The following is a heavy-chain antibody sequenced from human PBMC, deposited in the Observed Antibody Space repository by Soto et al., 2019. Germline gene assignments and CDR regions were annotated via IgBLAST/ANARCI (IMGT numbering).Heavy chain of an antibody. CDR1: GFTFSSYS. CDR2: ISSSSSYI. Sequence: GGSLRLSGAASGFTFSSYSMNWVRQAPGKGLEWVSSISSSSSYIYYADSVKGRFTISRDNAKNSLYLQMNSLRAEDTAVYYCAPSYGSGSYNYWGQGTLVTVSS. CDR3: APSYGSGSYNY. V-gene: IGHV3-21*01. D-gene: IGHD3-10*01. J-gene: IGHJ4*02.